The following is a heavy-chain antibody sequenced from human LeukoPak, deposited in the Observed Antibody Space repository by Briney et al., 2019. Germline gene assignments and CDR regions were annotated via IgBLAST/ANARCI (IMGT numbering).Heavy chain of an antibody. CDR1: GGSFSGYY. Sequence: PSETLSLTCAVYGGSFSGYYWSWIRQPPGKGLEWIGEINHSGSTNYNPSLKSRVTISVDTSKNQFSLKLSSVTAADTAVYYCAIMKYYYDSSGYDYWGQGTLVTVSS. D-gene: IGHD3-22*01. CDR2: INHSGST. CDR3: AIMKYYYDSSGYDY. J-gene: IGHJ4*02. V-gene: IGHV4-34*01.